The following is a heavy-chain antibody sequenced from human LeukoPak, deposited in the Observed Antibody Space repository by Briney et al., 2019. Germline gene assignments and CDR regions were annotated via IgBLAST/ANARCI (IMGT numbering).Heavy chain of an antibody. CDR3: AKERRDINDYYNFDY. D-gene: IGHD3-22*01. CDR2: ISGSGGGT. V-gene: IGHV3-23*01. CDR1: GFTFSNYA. J-gene: IGHJ4*02. Sequence: GGSLRLSCAASGFTFSNYAMTWVRQGPGQGLEWVSGISGSGGGTNYADSVRGRFTISRDNSKNTVYLQMNSLRAEDTAVYYCAKERRDINDYYNFDYWGQGTLVTVSS.